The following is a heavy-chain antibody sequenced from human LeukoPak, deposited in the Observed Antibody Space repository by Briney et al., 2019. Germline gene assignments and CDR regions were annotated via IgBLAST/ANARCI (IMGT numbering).Heavy chain of an antibody. V-gene: IGHV4-34*01. Sequence: SETLSLTCAVYGGSFSGYYWSWIRQPPGKGLEWIGEINHSGSTNYNPSLKSRVTISVDMSKSQFSLKLSSVAAADTAVYYCVRGSNDVSTTPLHFDYWGQGTLVIVSS. CDR1: GGSFSGYY. CDR3: VRGSNDVSTTPLHFDY. CDR2: INHSGST. J-gene: IGHJ4*02. D-gene: IGHD2-8*01.